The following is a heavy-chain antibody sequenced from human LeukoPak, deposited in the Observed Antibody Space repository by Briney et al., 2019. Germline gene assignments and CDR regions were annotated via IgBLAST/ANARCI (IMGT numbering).Heavy chain of an antibody. V-gene: IGHV3-30*18. CDR1: GFTFSDFG. J-gene: IGHJ5*02. CDR3: AKEVHDHIWGRSHVNNFVP. D-gene: IGHD3-16*01. Sequence: GGSLRLSCEVSGFTFSDFGMHWVRQAPGKGLEWLAIISYDGAYTHTSKSLKGRFTISRDNANNTLSLQMTSQRPEDTAVYYCAKEVHDHIWGRSHVNNFVPWGQGTLVTVSS. CDR2: ISYDGAYT.